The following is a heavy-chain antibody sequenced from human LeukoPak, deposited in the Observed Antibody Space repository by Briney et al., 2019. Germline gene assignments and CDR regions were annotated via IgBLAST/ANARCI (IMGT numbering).Heavy chain of an antibody. CDR2: INPSGGST. V-gene: IGHV1-46*01. CDR3: ARDNSVEDTAWWFDP. D-gene: IGHD4-23*01. CDR1: GYSFTSYN. J-gene: IGHJ5*02. Sequence: RASVKVSCKTSGYSFTSYNLHWVRQAPGQGLEWMGIINPSGGSTSYAQKFQGRVTMTRDMSTSTDYMELSSLRSEDTAVYYCARDNSVEDTAWWFDPWGQGTLVTVSS.